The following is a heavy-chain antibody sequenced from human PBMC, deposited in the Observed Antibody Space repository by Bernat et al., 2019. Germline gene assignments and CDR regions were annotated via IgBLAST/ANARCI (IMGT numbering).Heavy chain of an antibody. CDR2: ISSSGSTI. V-gene: IGHV3-48*03. Sequence: EVQLVESGGGLVQPGGSLRLSCAASGFTFSSYEMNWVRQAPGKGLEWVSYISSSGSTIYYADSVKGRFTISRDNAKNSLYLQMNSLRAEDTAVYYCAREMATIFDYWGQGTLVTVSS. CDR3: AREMATIFDY. CDR1: GFTFSSYE. J-gene: IGHJ4*02. D-gene: IGHD5-24*01.